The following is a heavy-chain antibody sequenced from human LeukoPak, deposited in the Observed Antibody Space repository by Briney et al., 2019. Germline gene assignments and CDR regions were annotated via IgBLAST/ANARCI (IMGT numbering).Heavy chain of an antibody. D-gene: IGHD3-22*01. J-gene: IGHJ4*02. CDR3: AKRGVVIRVILVGFHKEAYYFDS. V-gene: IGHV3-23*01. CDR1: GFTFSDYY. Sequence: GGSLRLSCAASGFTFSDYYMSWVRQAPGKGLEWVAGISDSGGRTKYADSVKGRFTISRDNPRNTLYLQMKSLRAEDTAVYFCAKRGVVIRVILVGFHKEAYYFDSWGQGALVTVSS. CDR2: ISDSGGRT.